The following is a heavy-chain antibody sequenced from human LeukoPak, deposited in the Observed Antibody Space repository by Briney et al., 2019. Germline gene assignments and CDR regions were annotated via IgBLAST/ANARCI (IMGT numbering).Heavy chain of an antibody. CDR2: IKDDGRDK. V-gene: IGHV3-7*01. D-gene: IGHD1-26*01. CDR1: GFTFSSSW. CDR3: ARDPGRGFDY. J-gene: IGHJ4*02. Sequence: AGSLRLSCAASGFTFSSSWTTWVRQAPGKGLEWVASIKDDGRDKYYVDSVKGRFTISRYNAKNSAFLQMNSLRAEDAAVYYCARDPGRGFDYWGQGALVTVSS.